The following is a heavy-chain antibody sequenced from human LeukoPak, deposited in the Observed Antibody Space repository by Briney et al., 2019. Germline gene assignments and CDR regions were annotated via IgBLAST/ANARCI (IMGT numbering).Heavy chain of an antibody. CDR1: GYTFTSYG. CDR2: ISAYNGNT. V-gene: IGHV1-18*01. CDR3: ARHSSPYYDILTGYYKGRGPFDY. Sequence: GASVKVSCKASGYTFTSYGISWVRQAPGQGLEWMGWISAYNGNTNYAQKLQGRVTMTTDTSTSTAYMELRSLRSDDTAVYYCARHSSPYYDILTGYYKGRGPFDYWGQGTLVTVSS. J-gene: IGHJ4*02. D-gene: IGHD3-9*01.